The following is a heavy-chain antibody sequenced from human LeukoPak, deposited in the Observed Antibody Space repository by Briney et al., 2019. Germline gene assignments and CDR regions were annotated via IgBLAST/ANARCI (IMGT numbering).Heavy chain of an antibody. CDR3: ARHQIAYYYDSSGYYSDAFDI. CDR1: GGSISSYY. CDR2: IYTSGST. D-gene: IGHD3-22*01. Sequence: SETLSLTCTVSGGSISSYYWSWIRQPPGKGLEWLGYIYTSGSTNYNPSLKSRVTISVDTSKNQFSLKLSSVTAADTAMYYCARHQIAYYYDSSGYYSDAFDIWGQGTMVTVSS. V-gene: IGHV4-4*09. J-gene: IGHJ3*02.